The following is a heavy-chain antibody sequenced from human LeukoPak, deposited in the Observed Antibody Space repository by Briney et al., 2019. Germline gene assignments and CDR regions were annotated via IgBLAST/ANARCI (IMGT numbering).Heavy chain of an antibody. J-gene: IGHJ5*02. D-gene: IGHD3-10*01. Sequence: SETLSLTCTVSGGSISSSSYYWSWIRQPAGKGLEWIGRIYTSGSTNYNPSLKSRVTISVDTSKNQFSLKLSSVTAADTAVYYCARQTTMVRGVNWFDPWGQGTLVTVSS. CDR3: ARQTTMVRGVNWFDP. V-gene: IGHV4-61*02. CDR2: IYTSGST. CDR1: GGSISSSSYY.